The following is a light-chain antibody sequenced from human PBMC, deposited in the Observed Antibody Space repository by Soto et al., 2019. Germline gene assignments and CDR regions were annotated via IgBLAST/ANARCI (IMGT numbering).Light chain of an antibody. Sequence: DIVMTQSHDSLAVSLGERATINCKSSQSVIHTSNNKSYLAWYQQKPGQPPELLLYWASARESGVPDRFSGSGSGTDFTLTISSLQAEDVAVYYCQQYYSTPRTLGQGTKVDIK. V-gene: IGKV4-1*01. CDR3: QQYYSTPRT. CDR1: QSVIHTSNNKSY. J-gene: IGKJ2*01. CDR2: WAS.